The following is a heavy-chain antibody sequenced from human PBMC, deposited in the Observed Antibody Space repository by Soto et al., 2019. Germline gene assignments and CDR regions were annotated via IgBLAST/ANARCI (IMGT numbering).Heavy chain of an antibody. J-gene: IGHJ4*02. V-gene: IGHV3-53*01. Sequence: EVQLVESGGGLIQPGGSLRVSCAASGFTVSMSYMSWVRQAPGKGLEWVSVIYSGGSTNYADSVKGRFTISRDNSKNTLYLQMNSLRVEDTAVYYCARDTYYYDSSGQPYWGQGTLVTVSS. CDR3: ARDTYYYDSSGQPY. D-gene: IGHD3-22*01. CDR1: GFTVSMSY. CDR2: IYSGGST.